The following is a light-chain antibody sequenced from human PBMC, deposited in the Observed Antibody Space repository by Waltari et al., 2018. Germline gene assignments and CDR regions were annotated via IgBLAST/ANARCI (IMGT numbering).Light chain of an antibody. J-gene: IGKJ1*01. CDR2: GAS. CDR3: QQYNNWPPSWT. Sequence: EIVMTQSPDTLSVSPGERATLSCRASQSVGSNLAWYQQKPGQAPRPLIYGASTRATDIPARFSGSGSGTEFTLTITSMQSEDFAVYYCQQYNNWPPSWTFGQGTKVEIK. CDR1: QSVGSN. V-gene: IGKV3-15*01.